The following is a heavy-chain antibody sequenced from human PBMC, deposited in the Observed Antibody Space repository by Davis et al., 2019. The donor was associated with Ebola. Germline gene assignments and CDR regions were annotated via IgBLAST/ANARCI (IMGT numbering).Heavy chain of an antibody. V-gene: IGHV3-30*18. J-gene: IGHJ4*02. Sequence: GGSLRLSCSASGFSFSSYGMHWVRQAPGKGLQWVALISYDGGNVDYADFVKGWFTISRDNLKNTLYLQMNGLRAEDTARYYCAKVKDRGQWLANYYFDYWGQGTLVAVSS. D-gene: IGHD6-19*01. CDR2: ISYDGGNV. CDR1: GFSFSSYG. CDR3: AKVKDRGQWLANYYFDY.